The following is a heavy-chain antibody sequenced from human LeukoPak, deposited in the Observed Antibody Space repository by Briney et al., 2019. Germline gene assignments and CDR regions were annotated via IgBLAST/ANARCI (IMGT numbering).Heavy chain of an antibody. CDR1: GFNFRSYE. J-gene: IGHJ5*02. CDR2: ISSSGSAI. D-gene: IGHD1-26*01. Sequence: GGSLRLSCAASGFNFRSYEMNWVRQAPGKGLRWVSYISSSGSAISYADSVRGRFTISRDNSKNSLNLQMDTLRAEDTAVYYCARGDGTYSHNWFDHWGQGTLVTVSS. CDR3: ARGDGTYSHNWFDH. V-gene: IGHV3-48*03.